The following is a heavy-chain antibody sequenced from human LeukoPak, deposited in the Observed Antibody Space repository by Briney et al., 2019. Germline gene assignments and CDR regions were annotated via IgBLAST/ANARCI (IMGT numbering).Heavy chain of an antibody. CDR1: GFTFSSYS. CDR2: ISSSSSTI. D-gene: IGHD5-18*01. J-gene: IGHJ6*03. CDR3: ARVGRSGYSMDV. Sequence: PGGSLRLSCAASGFTFSSYSMNWVRQAPGKGLEWVSYISSSSSTIYYADSVKGRFTISRDNAENSLYLQMNSLRAEDTAVYYCARVGRSGYSMDVWGKGTTVTVSS. V-gene: IGHV3-48*04.